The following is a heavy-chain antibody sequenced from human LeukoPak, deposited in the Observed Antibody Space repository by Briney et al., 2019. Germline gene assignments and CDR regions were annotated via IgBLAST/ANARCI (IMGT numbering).Heavy chain of an antibody. D-gene: IGHD1-26*01. CDR3: ARDPYSGNYGNYYYYYMDV. Sequence: GGSLRLSCAASGFTFSSYEMNWVRQAPGKGLEWVSYISSSGSTIYYADSVKGRFTISRDNAKNSLYLQMNSLGPENTAVYYCARDPYSGNYGNYYYYYMDVWGKGTTVTISS. CDR2: ISSSGSTI. J-gene: IGHJ6*03. V-gene: IGHV3-48*03. CDR1: GFTFSSYE.